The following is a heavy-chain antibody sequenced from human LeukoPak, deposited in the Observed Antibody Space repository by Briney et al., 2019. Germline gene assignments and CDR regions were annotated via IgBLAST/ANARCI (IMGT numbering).Heavy chain of an antibody. D-gene: IGHD3-22*01. V-gene: IGHV4-59*01. Sequence: PSETLSLTCTVSGGSISSYYWSWIRQPPGKGLEWTGYIYYSGSTNYNPSLKSRVTISVDTSKNQFSLKLSSVTAADTAVYYCASYDPYYYDSSGYLDYWGQGTLVTVSS. CDR2: IYYSGST. CDR3: ASYDPYYYDSSGYLDY. J-gene: IGHJ4*02. CDR1: GGSISSYY.